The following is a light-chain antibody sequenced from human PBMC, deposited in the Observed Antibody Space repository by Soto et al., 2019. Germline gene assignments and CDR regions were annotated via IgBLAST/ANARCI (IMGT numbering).Light chain of an antibody. Sequence: YELTQPSSVSVSPGQTARITCSGDVLAKKYARWFQQKPGQAPVLLIYKDTERPSGIPERFSGSSSGTTVTLTISGAQVEDEADYYCYSAADNTVVFGGGTKLTVL. J-gene: IGLJ2*01. CDR1: VLAKKY. V-gene: IGLV3-27*01. CDR2: KDT. CDR3: YSAADNTVV.